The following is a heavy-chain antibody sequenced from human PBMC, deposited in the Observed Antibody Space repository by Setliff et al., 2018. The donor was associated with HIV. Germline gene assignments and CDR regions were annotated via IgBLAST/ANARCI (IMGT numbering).Heavy chain of an antibody. CDR3: ARDSSFNMDV. J-gene: IGHJ6*03. V-gene: IGHV1-24*01. Sequence: ASVKVSCKVSGYTLAELSIHWVRQAPGKGLEWMGGFDPEDVETVYSQNLQGRVTMTTDTSTSTAYMELRSLRSDDTAVYYCARDSSFNMDVWGKGTTVTVSS. CDR1: GYTLAELS. CDR2: FDPEDVET.